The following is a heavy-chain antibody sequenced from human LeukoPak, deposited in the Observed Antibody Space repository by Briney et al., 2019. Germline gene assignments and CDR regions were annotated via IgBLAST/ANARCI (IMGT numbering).Heavy chain of an antibody. CDR3: AREKSCSSTSCYGYFDY. J-gene: IGHJ4*02. CDR2: IIPIFGTA. CDR1: GGTFSSYA. Sequence: SVKVSCKASGGTFSSYAISWVRQAPGQGLEWMGGIIPIFGTANYAQKFQGRVTITADESTSTAYMKLSSLRSEDTAVYYCAREKSCSSTSCYGYFDYWGQGTLVTVSS. V-gene: IGHV1-69*01. D-gene: IGHD2-2*01.